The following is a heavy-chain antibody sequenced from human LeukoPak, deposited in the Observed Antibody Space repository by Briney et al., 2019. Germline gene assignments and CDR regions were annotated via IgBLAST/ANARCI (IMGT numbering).Heavy chain of an antibody. J-gene: IGHJ6*02. D-gene: IGHD3-10*01. CDR1: GFTFSSYG. V-gene: IGHV3-30*03. CDR2: ISYDGSNK. Sequence: GGSLRLSCAASGFTFSSYGMHWVRQAPGKGLEWVAVISYDGSNKYYADSVKGRFTISRDNSKNTLYLQMNSLRSEDTAVYYCARERFGELEGPPYYYYGMDVWGQGTTVTVSS. CDR3: ARERFGELEGPPYYYYGMDV.